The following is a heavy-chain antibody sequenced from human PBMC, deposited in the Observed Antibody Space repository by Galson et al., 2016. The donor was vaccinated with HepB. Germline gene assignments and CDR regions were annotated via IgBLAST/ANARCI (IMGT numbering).Heavy chain of an antibody. D-gene: IGHD3-3*01. CDR1: GGTFSTYA. J-gene: IGHJ6*02. V-gene: IGHV1-69*05. CDR2: INPNFDAP. CDR3: AADYRVLERLLTMDV. Sequence: GGTFSTYALTWLRQAPGQGLEWMGAINPNFDAPSYAQKFQGRVTITTDESATTAYMELSNLSSEDTAIYYCAADYRVLERLLTMDVWGQGTTVVVSS.